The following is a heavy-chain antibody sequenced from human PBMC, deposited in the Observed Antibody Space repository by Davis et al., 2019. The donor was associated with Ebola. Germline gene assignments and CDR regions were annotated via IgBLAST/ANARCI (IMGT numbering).Heavy chain of an antibody. Sequence: ASVKVSCKASRYTFTGYYMHWVRQAPGQGLEWMGWINPNSGGTNYAQKFQGRVTMTRDTSISTAYMELSSLRSDDTAVYYCARARGGTEYDAFDIWGQGTMVTVSS. CDR1: RYTFTGYY. V-gene: IGHV1-2*02. CDR3: ARARGGTEYDAFDI. D-gene: IGHD2-8*02. CDR2: INPNSGGT. J-gene: IGHJ3*02.